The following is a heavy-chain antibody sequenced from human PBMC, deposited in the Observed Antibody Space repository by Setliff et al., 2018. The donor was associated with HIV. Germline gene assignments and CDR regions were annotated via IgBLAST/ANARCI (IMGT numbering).Heavy chain of an antibody. CDR3: ARVPSGLWLGKWGN. J-gene: IGHJ4*02. Sequence: SETLSLTCSVSGGSISSGGHYWNWIRQHPGRGPEWIGYISNSGSTYYNPSLKGRLTISVDPSKNHFSLNLTSVTAADTAVYYCARVPSGLWLGKWGNWGQGTLVTVSS. D-gene: IGHD3-10*01. CDR1: GGSISSGGHY. CDR2: ISNSGST. V-gene: IGHV4-31*03.